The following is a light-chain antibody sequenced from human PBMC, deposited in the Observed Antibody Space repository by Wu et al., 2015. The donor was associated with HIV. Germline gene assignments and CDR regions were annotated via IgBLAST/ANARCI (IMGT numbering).Light chain of an antibody. CDR3: QQFNTYPRT. Sequence: AIQLTQSPSSLSASVGDRVTITCRASQGISSALAWYQQKPGKAPKLLIYDASTLESGVPSRFSGGGSGTDFTLTVSSLQPEDFATYYCQQFNTYPRTFGQGPTVDIK. CDR1: QGISSA. J-gene: IGKJ1*01. V-gene: IGKV1-13*02. CDR2: DAS.